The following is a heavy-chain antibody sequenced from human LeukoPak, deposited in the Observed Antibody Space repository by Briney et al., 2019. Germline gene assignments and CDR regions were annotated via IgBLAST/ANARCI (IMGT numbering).Heavy chain of an antibody. V-gene: IGHV5-51*01. J-gene: IGHJ4*02. CDR2: IYPSDSDT. Sequence: GESLKISCKASGYSFTNYWIGWVRQMPGKGLEWMGIIYPSDSDTRYSPSFQGQVTISADKSINTAYLQWSSLKASDTGMYYCARPSNSGYDFWGQGALVTVSS. CDR3: ARPSNSGYDF. D-gene: IGHD5-12*01. CDR1: GYSFTNYW.